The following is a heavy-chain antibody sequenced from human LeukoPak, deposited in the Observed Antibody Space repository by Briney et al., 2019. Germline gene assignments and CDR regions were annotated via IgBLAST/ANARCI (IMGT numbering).Heavy chain of an antibody. CDR2: INSDGSST. D-gene: IGHD2-2*01. CDR3: AKANIVVVPAASDY. J-gene: IGHJ4*02. V-gene: IGHV3-74*01. CDR1: GFTFSSDW. Sequence: PGGSLRLSCAASGFTFSSDWMHWVRQAPGKGLVWVSRINSDGSSTSYADSVKGRFTISRDNAKNTLYLQMNSLRAEDTAVYYCAKANIVVVPAASDYWGQGTLVTVSS.